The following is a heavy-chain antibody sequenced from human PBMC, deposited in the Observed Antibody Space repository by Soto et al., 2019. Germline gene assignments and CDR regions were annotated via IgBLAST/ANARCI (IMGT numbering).Heavy chain of an antibody. J-gene: IGHJ4*02. CDR3: ARGLIVVPSTFDY. D-gene: IGHD3-22*01. CDR1: VYTFTGYY. V-gene: IGHV1-2*02. CDR2: INPNSGGT. Sequence: SVKVSCKASVYTFTGYYMHWVRQAPGQGLEWMGWINPNSGGTNYAQKFQGRVTMTRDTSISTAYMELSRLRSDDTAVYYCARGLIVVPSTFDYWGQGTLVTVSS.